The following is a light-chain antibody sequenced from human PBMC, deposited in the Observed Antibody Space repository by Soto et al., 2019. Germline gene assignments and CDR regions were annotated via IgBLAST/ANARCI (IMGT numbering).Light chain of an antibody. Sequence: EIVLTQSPGTLYFPPGEVATLSCRASQSGSSRFLAWYQHRSGQAPRLLIYGAFSRAAGIPDRFRGSGSGTYFSLTIAGREPEDFAVYYCPQYGTSPFTFGPGTKV. J-gene: IGKJ3*01. CDR3: PQYGTSPFT. CDR2: GAF. V-gene: IGKV3-20*01. CDR1: QSGSSRF.